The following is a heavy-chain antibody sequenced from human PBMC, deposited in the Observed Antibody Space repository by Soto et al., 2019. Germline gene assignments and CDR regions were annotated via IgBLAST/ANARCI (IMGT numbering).Heavy chain of an antibody. D-gene: IGHD3-9*01. V-gene: IGHV1-69*02. CDR2: IIPILGIA. J-gene: IGHJ4*02. Sequence: SVKVSCKASGGTFSSYTISWVRQAPGQGLEWMGRIIPILGIANYAQKFQGRVTITADKSTSTAYMELSSLRSEDTAVYYCASGPILTGYYLDYWGQGTLVTVSS. CDR3: ASGPILTGYYLDY. CDR1: GGTFSSYT.